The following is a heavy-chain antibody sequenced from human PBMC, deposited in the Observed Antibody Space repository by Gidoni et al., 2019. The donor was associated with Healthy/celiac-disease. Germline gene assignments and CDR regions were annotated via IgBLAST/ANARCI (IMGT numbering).Heavy chain of an antibody. CDR1: GGTFSSYA. D-gene: IGHD2-2*02. V-gene: IGHV1-69*01. CDR3: ARGQRGVVVPAAIPNPEYYYYYYGMDV. Sequence: QVQLVQSGAEVKKPGSSVKVSCKASGGTFSSYAISWVRQAPGQGLEWMGGIIPIFGTANYAQKFQGRVTITADESTSTAYMELSSLRSEDTAVYYCARGQRGVVVPAAIPNPEYYYYYYGMDVWGQGTTVTVSS. CDR2: IIPIFGTA. J-gene: IGHJ6*02.